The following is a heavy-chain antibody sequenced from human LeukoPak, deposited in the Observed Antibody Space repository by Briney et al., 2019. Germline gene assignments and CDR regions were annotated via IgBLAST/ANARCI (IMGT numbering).Heavy chain of an antibody. J-gene: IGHJ4*02. Sequence: PGGSLRLSCAASGFTFSSYWMSWVRQAPGKGLEWVANIKQDGSEKYYVDSVKGRFTISRDNAKNSLYLQMNSLRAEDTAVYYCARDILTGPHYFDYWGQGTLVTVSS. CDR1: GFTFSSYW. V-gene: IGHV3-7*01. D-gene: IGHD3-9*01. CDR3: ARDILTGPHYFDY. CDR2: IKQDGSEK.